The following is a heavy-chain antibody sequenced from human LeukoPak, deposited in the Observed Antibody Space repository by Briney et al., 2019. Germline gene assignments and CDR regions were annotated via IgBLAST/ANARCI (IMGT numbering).Heavy chain of an antibody. D-gene: IGHD3-22*01. CDR1: GGSISSSSYY. J-gene: IGHJ4*02. CDR2: IYYSGST. V-gene: IGHV4-39*01. CDR3: ARHLPVTSGYYFKFVSYFDY. Sequence: PSETLSLTCTVSGGSISSSSYYWGWIRQPPGKGLEWIGSIYYSGSTYYNPSLKSRVTISVDTSKNQFSLKLSSVTAADTAVYYCARHLPVTSGYYFKFVSYFDYWGQGTLVTVSS.